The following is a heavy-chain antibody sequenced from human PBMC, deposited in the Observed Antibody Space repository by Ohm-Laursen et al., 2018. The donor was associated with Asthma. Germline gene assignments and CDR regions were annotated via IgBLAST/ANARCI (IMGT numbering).Heavy chain of an antibody. D-gene: IGHD7-27*01. CDR2: INHSGST. J-gene: IGHJ4*02. V-gene: IGHV4-34*01. CDR3: ARGYWGTGYFDY. CDR1: GGSFSGYY. Sequence: SETLSLTCAVYGGSFSGYYWSRIRPPPGKGLEWIGEINHSGSTNYNPSIKSRVTITVDTSKNKFTLMLSSVTAADTAVYYWARGYWGTGYFDYWGQGTLVTVSS.